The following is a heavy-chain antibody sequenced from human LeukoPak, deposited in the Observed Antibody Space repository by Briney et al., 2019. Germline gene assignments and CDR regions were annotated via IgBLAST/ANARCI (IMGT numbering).Heavy chain of an antibody. CDR3: LRDRGYSTYDC. Sequence: GGSLRLSCAASAFSLSDYWMNWVRQAPGKGLESVASIKQDGSEKNYVDSVKGRFTISRDNAKNSLYLQMNTLRAEDTAVYYCLRDRGYSTYDCWGQGTLVTVSS. CDR1: AFSLSDYW. J-gene: IGHJ4*02. D-gene: IGHD5-12*01. V-gene: IGHV3-7*01. CDR2: IKQDGSEK.